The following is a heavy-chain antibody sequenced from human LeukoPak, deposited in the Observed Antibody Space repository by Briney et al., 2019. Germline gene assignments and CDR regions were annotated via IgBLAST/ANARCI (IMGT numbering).Heavy chain of an antibody. CDR1: GGSISSSSYY. CDR2: IYYSGST. J-gene: IGHJ6*03. D-gene: IGHD5-18*01. CDR3: ARGRGYSYGAPGYYYYYYMDV. Sequence: SETLSLTCTVSGGSISSSSYYWGWLRQPPGKGLEWIGTIYYSGSTYYNPSLKSRVTISVDTSKNQFSLKLSSVTAADTAVYYCARGRGYSYGAPGYYYYYYMDVWGKGTTVTVSS. V-gene: IGHV4-39*07.